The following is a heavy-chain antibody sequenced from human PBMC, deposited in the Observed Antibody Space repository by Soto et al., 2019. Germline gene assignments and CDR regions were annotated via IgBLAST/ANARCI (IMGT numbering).Heavy chain of an antibody. CDR3: ANSRSRATVVTPEVFDY. J-gene: IGHJ4*02. Sequence: QVQLVESGGGVVQPGRSLRLSCAASGFTFSSYGMHWVRQAPGKGLEWVAVISYDGSNKYYADSVKGRFTISRDNSKNTLYLQMNSLRAEDTAVYYCANSRSRATVVTPEVFDYWVQGTLVTVSS. CDR1: GFTFSSYG. D-gene: IGHD2-21*02. V-gene: IGHV3-30*18. CDR2: ISYDGSNK.